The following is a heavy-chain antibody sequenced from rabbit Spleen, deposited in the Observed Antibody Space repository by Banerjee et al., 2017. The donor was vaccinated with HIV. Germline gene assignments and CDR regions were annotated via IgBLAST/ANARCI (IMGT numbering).Heavy chain of an antibody. V-gene: IGHV1S40*01. CDR2: IDSGSSGFT. J-gene: IGHJ4*01. CDR3: ARLSSGAFNL. CDR1: GVSFSISSY. D-gene: IGHD1-1*01. Sequence: QSLEESGGGLVKPGASLTLTCTASGVSFSISSYMCWVRQAPGKGLEWIACIDSGSSGFTYYASWAKGRFTISKTSSTTVTLQMTRLTAADTATYFCARLSSGAFNLWGPGTLVTVS.